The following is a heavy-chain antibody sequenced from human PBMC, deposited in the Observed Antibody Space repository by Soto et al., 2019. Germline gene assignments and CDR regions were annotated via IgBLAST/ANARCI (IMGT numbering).Heavy chain of an antibody. D-gene: IGHD6-19*01. Sequence: GGSLSLSCAASGFTFSSYSMNWVRQAPGKGLEWVPSISSSSSYIYYADSVKGRFTISRDNAKKSLFLQMNSLRVEDTAVYYCARGFGDGWYGGPDYWGQGTLVTVSS. V-gene: IGHV3-21*01. J-gene: IGHJ4*01. CDR2: ISSSSSYI. CDR3: ARGFGDGWYGGPDY. CDR1: GFTFSSYS.